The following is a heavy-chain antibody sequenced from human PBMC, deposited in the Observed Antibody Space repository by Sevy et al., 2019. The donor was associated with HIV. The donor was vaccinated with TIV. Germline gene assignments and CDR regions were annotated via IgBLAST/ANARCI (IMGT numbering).Heavy chain of an antibody. CDR1: GFTFSDYY. J-gene: IGHJ4*02. CDR3: ARGATRVPYYFDY. CDR2: ISSSGRTI. D-gene: IGHD3-3*01. V-gene: IGHV3-11*01. Sequence: GGSLRLSCAASGFTFSDYYMSWIRQAPGKGLEWVSYISSSGRTIYYADSVKGRFTISRDNAKNSLYLQMNSLRAEDTAVYYCARGATRVPYYFDYWGQGTLVTVSS.